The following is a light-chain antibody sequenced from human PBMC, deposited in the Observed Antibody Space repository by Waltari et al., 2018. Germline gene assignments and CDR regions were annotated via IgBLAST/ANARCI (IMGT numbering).Light chain of an antibody. J-gene: IGKJ1*01. CDR1: QSVSRF. Sequence: EIVLTQSPGTLSLSPGERGTPSCRASQSVSRFLAWYQQIPGQPPRLLIYGASTRATGIPDRFSGSGSGTDFSLTISRLEPEDFAVYYCQKYDRLPATFGQGTKVEIK. CDR3: QKYDRLPAT. V-gene: IGKV3-20*01. CDR2: GAS.